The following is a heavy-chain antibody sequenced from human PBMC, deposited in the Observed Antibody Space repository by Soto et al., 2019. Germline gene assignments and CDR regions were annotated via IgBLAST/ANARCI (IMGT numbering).Heavy chain of an antibody. CDR2: IYPGDSDT. V-gene: IGHV5-51*01. Sequence: YWIGWVRQMPGKGLEWMVIIYPGDSDTRYSPSFQGQVTISADKSISTAYLQWSSLKASDTAMYYCARLGGGYCSGGSCHYYYYYYGMDVWGQGTTVTVSS. J-gene: IGHJ6*02. CDR3: ARLGGGYCSGGSCHYYYYYYGMDV. D-gene: IGHD2-15*01. CDR1: YW.